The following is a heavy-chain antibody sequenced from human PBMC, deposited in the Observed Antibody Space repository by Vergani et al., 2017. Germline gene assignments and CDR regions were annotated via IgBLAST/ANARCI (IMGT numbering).Heavy chain of an antibody. CDR1: GGTFSSYT. D-gene: IGHD1-26*01. J-gene: IGHJ5*02. CDR3: ARDPPGIVEVHLFDP. Sequence: QVQLVQSGAEVKKPGSSVKVSCKASGGTFSSYTISWVRQAPGQGLEWMGRIIPILGIANYAQKFQGRVTITADKSTSTAYMELSSLRSEDTAVYYCARDPPGIVEVHLFDPWGQGTLVTVSS. CDR2: IIPILGIA. V-gene: IGHV1-69*08.